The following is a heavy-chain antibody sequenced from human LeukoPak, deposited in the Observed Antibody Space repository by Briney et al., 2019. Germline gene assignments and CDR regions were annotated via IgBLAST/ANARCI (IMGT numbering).Heavy chain of an antibody. CDR2: IRAYNGNT. CDR3: ARDRGDYGVSWFDP. Sequence: GASVKVSCKASGYTFTSYGISWVRQAPGQGLEWMGWIRAYNGNTNYAQKLQGRVTMTTDTSTSTAYMELRSLRSDDTAVYYCARDRGDYGVSWFDPWGQGTLVTVSS. CDR1: GYTFTSYG. D-gene: IGHD4-17*01. J-gene: IGHJ5*02. V-gene: IGHV1-18*04.